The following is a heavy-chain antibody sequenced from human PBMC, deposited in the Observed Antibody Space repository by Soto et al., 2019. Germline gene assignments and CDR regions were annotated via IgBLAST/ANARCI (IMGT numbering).Heavy chain of an antibody. Sequence: PSQTLSLTCAISGDSVSSRSAVWNWIRQSPSRGLEWLGRTYYRSKWYDDYAVSVKSRITISPDTSKNQFSLQLKSVTPEDTAVYYCAKEQWLPGNYYYGMDVWGQGTTVTVSS. J-gene: IGHJ6*02. CDR2: TYYRSKWYD. CDR3: AKEQWLPGNYYYGMDV. CDR1: GDSVSSRSAV. D-gene: IGHD6-19*01. V-gene: IGHV6-1*01.